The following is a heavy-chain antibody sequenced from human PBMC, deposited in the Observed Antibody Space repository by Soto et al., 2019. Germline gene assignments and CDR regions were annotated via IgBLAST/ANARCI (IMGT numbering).Heavy chain of an antibody. CDR1: GASISGFY. V-gene: IGHV4-4*07. J-gene: IGHJ5*02. D-gene: IGHD1-1*01. CDR2: IYATGTT. Sequence: LSLTCTVSGASISGFYWSWIRKSAGKGLEWIGRIYATGTTDYNPSLKSRVMMSVDTSKKQFSLKLRSVTAADTAVYYCVRDGTKTLRDWFDPWGQGISVTVYS. CDR3: VRDGTKTLRDWFDP.